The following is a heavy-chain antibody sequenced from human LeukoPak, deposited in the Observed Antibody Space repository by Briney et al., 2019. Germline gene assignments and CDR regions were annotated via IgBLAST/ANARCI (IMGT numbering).Heavy chain of an antibody. CDR2: IYTSGST. CDR1: GGSISSGSYY. Sequence: SQTLSLTCTVSGGSISSGSYYWSWIRQPAGKGLEWIGRIYTSGSTNYNPSLKSRVTISVDTSKNQFSLKLSSVTAADTAMFYCARLYGNFQNCYDYWGQGTLVAVSS. V-gene: IGHV4-61*02. J-gene: IGHJ4*02. CDR3: ARLYGNFQNCYDY. D-gene: IGHD1-7*01.